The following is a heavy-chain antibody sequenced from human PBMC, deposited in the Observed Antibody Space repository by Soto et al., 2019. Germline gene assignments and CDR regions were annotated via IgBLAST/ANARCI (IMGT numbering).Heavy chain of an antibody. V-gene: IGHV1-58*01. CDR2: IVVGSGNT. Sequence: QMQLVQSGPEVKKPGTSVKVSCKASGFTFTSSAVQWVRQARGQRLEWIGWIVVGSGNTNYAQKFQERVTITRDMSTSTAYMELSSLRSEDTAVYYCAADPYGGGASDYWGQGTLVTVSS. D-gene: IGHD1-26*01. CDR1: GFTFTSSA. CDR3: AADPYGGGASDY. J-gene: IGHJ4*02.